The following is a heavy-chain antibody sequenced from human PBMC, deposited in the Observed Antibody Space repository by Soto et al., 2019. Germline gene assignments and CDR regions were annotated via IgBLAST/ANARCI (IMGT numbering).Heavy chain of an antibody. Sequence: GGSLRLSCAASGFTFSSYGMHWVRQAPGKGLEWVAVISYDGSNKYYADSVKGRFTISRDNSKNTLYLQMNSLRAEDTAVYYCANDAYYDSSRYFYYYYRIDVWGQGTTVTVSS. J-gene: IGHJ6*02. CDR2: ISYDGSNK. CDR1: GFTFSSYG. D-gene: IGHD3-22*01. CDR3: ANDAYYDSSRYFYYYYRIDV. V-gene: IGHV3-30*18.